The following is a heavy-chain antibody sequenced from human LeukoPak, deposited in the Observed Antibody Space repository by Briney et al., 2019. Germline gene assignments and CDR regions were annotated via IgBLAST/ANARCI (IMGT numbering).Heavy chain of an antibody. CDR2: INHSGST. J-gene: IGHJ4*02. V-gene: IGHV4-34*01. CDR1: GGSFSGYY. D-gene: IGHD2-15*01. CDR3: ARGGDCSGGSCSKYYFDY. Sequence: SETLSLTCAVYGGSFSGYYWSWIRQPAGKGLEWIGEINHSGSTNYNPSLKSRVTISVDTSKNQFSLKLSSVTAADTAVYYCARGGDCSGGSCSKYYFDYWGQGTLVTVSS.